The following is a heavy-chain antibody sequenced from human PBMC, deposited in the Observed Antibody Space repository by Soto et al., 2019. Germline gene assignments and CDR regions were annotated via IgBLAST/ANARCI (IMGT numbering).Heavy chain of an antibody. CDR2: IIPIFGTA. Sequence: SVKVSCKASGGTFSSYAISWVRQAPGQGLEWMGGIIPIFGTANYAQKFQGRVTITADESTSTAYMELSSLRSEDTAVYYCARVGCSSTSCYDYYYYGMDVWGQGTTVTVSS. J-gene: IGHJ6*02. V-gene: IGHV1-69*13. CDR1: GGTFSSYA. D-gene: IGHD2-2*01. CDR3: ARVGCSSTSCYDYYYYGMDV.